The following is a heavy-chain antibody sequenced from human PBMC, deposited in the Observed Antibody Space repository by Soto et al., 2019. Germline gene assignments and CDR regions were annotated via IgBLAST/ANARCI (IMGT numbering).Heavy chain of an antibody. J-gene: IGHJ6*03. V-gene: IGHV3-23*01. CDR3: AKDMGGSYYYYMDV. D-gene: IGHD3-16*01. Sequence: EVQLLESGGGLVQPGGSLRLSCAASGFTFSSYAMSWVRQAPGKGLGWVSAISGSGGSTYYADSVKGRFTISRDNSKNTLYLQMNSLRAEDTAVYYCAKDMGGSYYYYMDVWGKGTTVTVSS. CDR1: GFTFSSYA. CDR2: ISGSGGST.